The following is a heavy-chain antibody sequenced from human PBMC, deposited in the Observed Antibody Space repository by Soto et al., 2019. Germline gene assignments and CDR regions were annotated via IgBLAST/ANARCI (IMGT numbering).Heavy chain of an antibody. CDR3: ARVYLNYYYYGMDV. CDR2: INPNSGGT. Sequence: QVPLVQSGAEVKKPGASVKVSCNASGYTFTGYYMHWVRQAPGQGLEWMGWINPNSGGTNYAQKFQGRVTMTRDTSISTAYMELSRLRSDDTAVYYCARVYLNYYYYGMDVWGQGTTVTVSS. D-gene: IGHD2-21*01. V-gene: IGHV1-2*02. CDR1: GYTFTGYY. J-gene: IGHJ6*02.